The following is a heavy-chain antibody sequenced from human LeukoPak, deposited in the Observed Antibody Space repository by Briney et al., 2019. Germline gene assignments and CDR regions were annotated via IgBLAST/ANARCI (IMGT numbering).Heavy chain of an antibody. CDR3: ARDVDGSHFDY. V-gene: IGHV3-11*04. CDR1: GFTFSDYY. CDR2: ISSSGSTI. D-gene: IGHD2-21*01. Sequence: GGSLRLSCAASGFTFSDYYMSWIRQAPGRGLEWVSYISSSGSTIYYADSVKGRFTISRDNAKNTLYLQMNSLRAEDTAVYYCARDVDGSHFDYWGQGTLVTVSS. J-gene: IGHJ4*02.